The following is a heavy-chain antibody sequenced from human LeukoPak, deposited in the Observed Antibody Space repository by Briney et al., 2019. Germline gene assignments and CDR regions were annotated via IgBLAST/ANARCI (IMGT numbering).Heavy chain of an antibody. D-gene: IGHD3-10*01. CDR1: GGTFSSYA. CDR3: ARDTPAISSGSFSPEDWFAP. CDR2: IIPIFGTA. V-gene: IGHV1-69*13. Sequence: SVKVSCKASGGTFSSYAISWVRQAPGQGLEWMGGIIPIFGTANYAQKFQGRVTITADESTSTAYMELSSLRSEDTAVYYCARDTPAISSGSFSPEDWFAPWGQGALVTVSS. J-gene: IGHJ5*02.